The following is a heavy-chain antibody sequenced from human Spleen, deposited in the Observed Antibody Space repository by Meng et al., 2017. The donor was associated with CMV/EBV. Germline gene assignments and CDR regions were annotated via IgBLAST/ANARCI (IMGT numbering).Heavy chain of an antibody. CDR2: ISSSSSTM. D-gene: IGHD3-16*02. CDR1: GFTFSTYS. CDR3: ASNRHRGVYVWGSYRQDAPDY. J-gene: IGHJ4*02. Sequence: LSLTCAASGFTFSTYSMNWVRQAPGKGLEWVSYISSSSSTMYYADSVKGRFTISRDNAKNSLYLQMHSLRDEDTAVYYCASNRHRGVYVWGSYRQDAPDYWGQGTLVTVS. V-gene: IGHV3-48*02.